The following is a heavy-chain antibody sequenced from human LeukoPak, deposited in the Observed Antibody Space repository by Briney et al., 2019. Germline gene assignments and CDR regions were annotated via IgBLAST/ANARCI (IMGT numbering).Heavy chain of an antibody. V-gene: IGHV4-34*01. D-gene: IGHD2-2*01. Sequence: SETLSLTCAVYGGSFSGYYWSWIRQPPGKGLEWIGEINHSGSTNYNPSLKSRVTISVDTSKNQFSLKLSSVTAADTAVYYCARGRTQASYGRRYCSSTSCYQSYYYMDVWGKGTTVTVSS. CDR1: GGSFSGYY. J-gene: IGHJ6*03. CDR3: ARGRTQASYGRRYCSSTSCYQSYYYMDV. CDR2: INHSGST.